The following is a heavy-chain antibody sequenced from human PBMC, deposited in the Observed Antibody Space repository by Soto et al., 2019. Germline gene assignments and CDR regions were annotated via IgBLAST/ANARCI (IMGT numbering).Heavy chain of an antibody. Sequence: QVQLVESGGGVVQPGRSLRLSCAASGFTFSSYGMHWVRQAPGKGLEWVAVIWYDGSNKYYADSVQGRFTISRDNSENTLYLQMNSLRAEDTAVYYCARDLRQQWLVVYYYYGMDVWGQGTTVTVSS. CDR2: IWYDGSNK. V-gene: IGHV3-33*01. CDR3: ARDLRQQWLVVYYYYGMDV. J-gene: IGHJ6*02. CDR1: GFTFSSYG. D-gene: IGHD6-19*01.